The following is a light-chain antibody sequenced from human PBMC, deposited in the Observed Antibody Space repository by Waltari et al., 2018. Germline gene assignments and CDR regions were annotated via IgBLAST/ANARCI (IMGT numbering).Light chain of an antibody. V-gene: IGKV3-15*01. CDR3: QQYNDWPPVT. CDR1: QSVSSN. Sequence: TVMTQSPVALSVSPGERVTLSCRASQSVSSNLAWYQQKPGQAPRLLIYGVSTRATGIPARFSGSGSGTEFSLTISSLQSEDFAVYYCQQYNDWPPVTFGGGTKVEIK. CDR2: GVS. J-gene: IGKJ4*01.